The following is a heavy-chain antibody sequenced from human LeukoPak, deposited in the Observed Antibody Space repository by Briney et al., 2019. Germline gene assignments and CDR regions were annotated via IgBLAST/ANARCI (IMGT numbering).Heavy chain of an antibody. CDR3: AREGVDIVATVYFYYYAMDV. CDR1: GYSFTDYY. D-gene: IGHD5-12*01. V-gene: IGHV1-2*02. Sequence: VASVKVSCKTSGYSFTDYYMHWVRQAPGQGLEWMGWINPNSGGTSSAQKFQGRVTMTRDTSISTAYMELSRLRSDDTAIYYCAREGVDIVATVYFYYYAMDVWGQGTTVTVSS. CDR2: INPNSGGT. J-gene: IGHJ6*02.